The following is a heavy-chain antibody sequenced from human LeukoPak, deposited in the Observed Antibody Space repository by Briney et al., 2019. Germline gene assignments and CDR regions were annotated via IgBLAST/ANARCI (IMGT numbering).Heavy chain of an antibody. D-gene: IGHD6-19*01. Sequence: PSETLSLTCTVSGGSISSSSYYWGWIRQPPGKGLEWIGTIYYGGSTYYNPSLKSRVTISVDTSKNRFSLKLSSVTAADTAMYYCARVYSSGWYHWLDSWGQGTLVTVSS. V-gene: IGHV4-39*07. CDR3: ARVYSSGWYHWLDS. J-gene: IGHJ5*01. CDR2: IYYGGST. CDR1: GGSISSSSYY.